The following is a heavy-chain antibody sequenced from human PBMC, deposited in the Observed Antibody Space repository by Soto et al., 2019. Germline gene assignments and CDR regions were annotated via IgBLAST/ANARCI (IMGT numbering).Heavy chain of an antibody. Sequence: GGSLRLSCAASGFTFSSYAMSWVRQAPGKGLEWVSAISGSGGSTYYADSVKGRFTISRDNSKITLHLQMNSLRAEDTAVYYCAKGPGSGYDLIPGFAAFDIWGQGTMVTVSS. CDR2: ISGSGGST. J-gene: IGHJ3*02. CDR3: AKGPGSGYDLIPGFAAFDI. CDR1: GFTFSSYA. D-gene: IGHD5-12*01. V-gene: IGHV3-23*01.